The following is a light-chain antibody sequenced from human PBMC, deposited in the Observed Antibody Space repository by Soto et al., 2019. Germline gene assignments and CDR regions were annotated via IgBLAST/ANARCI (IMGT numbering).Light chain of an antibody. CDR1: SSDVGGYNY. V-gene: IGLV2-14*01. Sequence: QSALTQPASVSGSPGQSITISCTGTSSDVGGYNYVSWYQQHPHKAPKLMIYEVSNRPSGVSNRFSGSKSGNTASLTISGLQAEDEADYYCSSYTSSSTLYVFGTGTKVTVL. J-gene: IGLJ1*01. CDR2: EVS. CDR3: SSYTSSSTLYV.